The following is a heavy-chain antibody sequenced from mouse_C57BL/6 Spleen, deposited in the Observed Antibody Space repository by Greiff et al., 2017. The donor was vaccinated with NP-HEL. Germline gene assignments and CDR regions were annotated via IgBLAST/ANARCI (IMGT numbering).Heavy chain of an antibody. CDR3: ARLVYDYAMDY. Sequence: QVTLKVSGAELVRPGASVKLSCKASGYTFTDYYINWVKQRPGQGLEWIARIYPGSGNTYYNEKFKGKATLTAEKSSSTAYMQLSSLTSEDSAVYFCARLVYDYAMDYWGQGTSVTVSS. V-gene: IGHV1-76*01. D-gene: IGHD2-3*01. CDR2: IYPGSGNT. J-gene: IGHJ4*01. CDR1: GYTFTDYY.